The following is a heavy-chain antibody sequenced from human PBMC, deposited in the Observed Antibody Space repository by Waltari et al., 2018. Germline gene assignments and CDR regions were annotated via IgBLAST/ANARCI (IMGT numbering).Heavy chain of an antibody. CDR2: INHSGST. CDR3: AREVKGCSSTSCYSNFDY. D-gene: IGHD2-2*02. V-gene: IGHV4-34*01. J-gene: IGHJ4*02. CDR1: GGSFSGYY. Sequence: QVQLQQWGAGLLKPSETLSLTCAVYGGSFSGYYWSWIRQPPGKGLEWIGEINHSGSTNYTPSLKSRVTISVDTSKNQFSLKLSSVTAADTAVYYCAREVKGCSSTSCYSNFDYWGQGTLVTVSS.